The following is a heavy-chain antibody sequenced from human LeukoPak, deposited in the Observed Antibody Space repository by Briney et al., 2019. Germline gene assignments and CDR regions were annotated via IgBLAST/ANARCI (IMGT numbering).Heavy chain of an antibody. CDR3: ARELLWFGETLSGFDP. J-gene: IGHJ5*02. Sequence: ASVKVSCKASGYTFTGYYMHWVRQAPGQGLEWMGWINPNSGGTNYAQKFQGRVTITADKSTSTAYMELSSLRSEDTAVYYCARELLWFGETLSGFDPWGQGTLVTVSS. V-gene: IGHV1-2*02. D-gene: IGHD3-10*01. CDR2: INPNSGGT. CDR1: GYTFTGYY.